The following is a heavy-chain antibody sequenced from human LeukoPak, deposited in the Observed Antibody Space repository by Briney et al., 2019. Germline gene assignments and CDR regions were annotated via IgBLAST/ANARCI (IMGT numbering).Heavy chain of an antibody. D-gene: IGHD4-11*01. Sequence: HLGGSLRLSCTTSGFTFSNYAMTWVRQSPGEGLEWVSSVSDSGVNTYYAGSVRGRFTVSRDNFKNILYLQMNSLTVEDTAFYCCSKGRGSTLTNIDFWGQGALVTVSS. J-gene: IGHJ4*02. CDR1: GFTFSNYA. V-gene: IGHV3-23*01. CDR2: VSDSGVNT. CDR3: SKGRGSTLTNIDF.